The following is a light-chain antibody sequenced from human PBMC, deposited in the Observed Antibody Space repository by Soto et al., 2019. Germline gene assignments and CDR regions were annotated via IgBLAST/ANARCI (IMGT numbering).Light chain of an antibody. V-gene: IGKV3-20*01. CDR1: QSVSSSY. CDR2: GAS. Sequence: EIVLTQSPGTLSLSPGERATLSCRASQSVSSSYLAWYQQKPGQAPRLLIYGASSRATGIPDRFSGSGSGTDFTLTISRLEPXDFAVYYCQQYGSSPGTFGQGTKVEIK. J-gene: IGKJ1*01. CDR3: QQYGSSPGT.